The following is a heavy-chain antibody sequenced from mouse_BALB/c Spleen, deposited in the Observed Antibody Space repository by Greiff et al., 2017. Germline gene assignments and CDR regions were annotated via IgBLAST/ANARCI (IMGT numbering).Heavy chain of an antibody. Sequence: EVQLVESGAELVRPGALVKLSCKASGFNIKDYYMHWVKQRPEQGLEWIGWIDPENGNTIYDPKFQGKASITADTSSNTAYLQLSSLTSEDTAVYYCASRSGTMITTGAYWGQGTLVTVSA. CDR1: GFNIKDYY. CDR3: ASRSGTMITTGAY. V-gene: IGHV14-1*02. CDR2: IDPENGNT. D-gene: IGHD2-4*01. J-gene: IGHJ3*01.